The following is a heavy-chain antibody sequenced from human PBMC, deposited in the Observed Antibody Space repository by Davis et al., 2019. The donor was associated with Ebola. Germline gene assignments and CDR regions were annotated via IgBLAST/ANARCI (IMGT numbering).Heavy chain of an antibody. D-gene: IGHD3-22*01. J-gene: IGHJ4*02. Sequence: GGSLRLSCAASGFTFSSYSMNWVRQAPGKGLEWVAVIWYDGSNKYYADSVKGRFTISRDNAKNSLYLQMNSLRAEDTAVYYCARAGYYYDSSGYYTGLDYWGQGTLVTVSS. CDR3: ARAGYYYDSSGYYTGLDY. CDR2: IWYDGSNK. V-gene: IGHV3-33*08. CDR1: GFTFSSYS.